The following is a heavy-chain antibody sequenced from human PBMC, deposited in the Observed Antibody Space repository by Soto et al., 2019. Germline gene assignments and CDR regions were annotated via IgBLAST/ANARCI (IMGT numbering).Heavy chain of an antibody. J-gene: IGHJ3*02. Sequence: EVQLVEPGGGLAQSGGSLRLSCADSGIPFSSYSAHWVRQVPGKGLVWVSGINSDGTTATYADSVRGRFTISRDNAKNTLYLQMNSLRAEDTAIYYCGSGVPPDIWGQGTMVTVSS. CDR1: GIPFSSYS. D-gene: IGHD2-8*01. CDR3: GSGVPPDI. V-gene: IGHV3-74*01. CDR2: INSDGTTA.